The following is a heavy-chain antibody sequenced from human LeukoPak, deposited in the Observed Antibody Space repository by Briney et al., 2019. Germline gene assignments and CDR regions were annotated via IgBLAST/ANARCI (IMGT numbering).Heavy chain of an antibody. J-gene: IGHJ3*02. CDR1: GGSFSGYY. V-gene: IGHV4-34*01. CDR3: AREGTVPGSSRSIDAFDI. Sequence: SETLSLTCAVYGGSFSGYYWSWIRQPPGKGLEWIGEINHSGSTNYNPSLKSRVTISVDTSKNQFSLKLSSVTAADTAVYYCAREGTVPGSSRSIDAFDIWGQATMVTVSS. D-gene: IGHD4-17*01. CDR2: INHSGST.